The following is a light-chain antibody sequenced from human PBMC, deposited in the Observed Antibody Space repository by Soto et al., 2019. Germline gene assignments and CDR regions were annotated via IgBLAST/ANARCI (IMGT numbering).Light chain of an antibody. CDR3: QQRSSWPLLT. J-gene: IGKJ4*01. V-gene: IGKV3-11*01. Sequence: EIVLTQSPAALSLSPGERATLSCRASQSVSNYLAWFQQKPGQAPRLLIYDASNRATGIPARFSGSGSGTDFTLTISSLDPEDFAVYYCQQRSSWPLLTFGGGTKVEI. CDR1: QSVSNY. CDR2: DAS.